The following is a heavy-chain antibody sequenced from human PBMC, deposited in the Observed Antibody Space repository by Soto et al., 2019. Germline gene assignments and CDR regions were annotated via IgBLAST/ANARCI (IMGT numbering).Heavy chain of an antibody. CDR3: ARGYFFDSSRYYADY. CDR2: IKQDGSEK. D-gene: IGHD3-22*01. Sequence: GGSLRLSCAASGFTFNSFWMYWVRQAPGRGLEWVATIKQDGSEKYHVDSVKGRFTISRDNAENSLYLQMSSLGADDTAVYYCARGYFFDSSRYYADYWGQGTLVTVSS. CDR1: GFTFNSFW. V-gene: IGHV3-7*05. J-gene: IGHJ4*02.